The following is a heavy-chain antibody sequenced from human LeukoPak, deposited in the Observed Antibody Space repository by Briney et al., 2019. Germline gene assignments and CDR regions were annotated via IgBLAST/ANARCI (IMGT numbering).Heavy chain of an antibody. V-gene: IGHV1-2*02. J-gene: IGHJ5*02. Sequence: ASVKVSCKASGYTFTGYYMHWVRQAPGQGREWMGWINPNSGGTNYAQKFQGRVTMTRDTSISTAYMELSRLRSDDTAVYYCARDVYCSGGSCYDWFDPWGQGTLVTVSS. D-gene: IGHD2-15*01. CDR1: GYTFTGYY. CDR3: ARDVYCSGGSCYDWFDP. CDR2: INPNSGGT.